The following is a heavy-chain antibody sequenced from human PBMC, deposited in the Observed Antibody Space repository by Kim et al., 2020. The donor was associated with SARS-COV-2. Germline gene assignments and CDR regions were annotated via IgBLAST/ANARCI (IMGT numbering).Heavy chain of an antibody. CDR1: GYTFTSYD. V-gene: IGHV1-8*01. D-gene: IGHD6-19*01. Sequence: ASVKVSCKASGYTFTSYDINWVRQATGQGLEWMGWMNPNSGNTGYAQKFQGRVTMTRNTSISTAYMELSSLRSEDTAVYYCARGIAVAGPLNLYYYYYGMDVWGQGTTVTVSS. CDR3: ARGIAVAGPLNLYYYYYGMDV. CDR2: MNPNSGNT. J-gene: IGHJ6*02.